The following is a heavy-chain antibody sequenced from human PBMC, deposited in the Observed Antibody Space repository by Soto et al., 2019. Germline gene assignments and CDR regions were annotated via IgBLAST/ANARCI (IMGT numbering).Heavy chain of an antibody. CDR1: GGIFSTYA. D-gene: IGHD3-10*01. CDR3: ARDRDDYGSGNYYNRIDF. CDR2: IIPLFGTP. J-gene: IGHJ4*02. Sequence: QVQLVQSGAEVKKPGSSVKVSCKVSGGIFSTYAISWLRQAPGQGLEWMGGIIPLFGTPNYAQRFQGRVTITADESTSTAYMELSRLGSEDTAVYYCARDRDDYGSGNYYNRIDFWGQGTLVTVSS. V-gene: IGHV1-69*01.